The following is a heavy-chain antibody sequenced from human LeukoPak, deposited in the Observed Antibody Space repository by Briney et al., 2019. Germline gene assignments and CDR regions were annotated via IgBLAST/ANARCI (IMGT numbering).Heavy chain of an antibody. J-gene: IGHJ4*02. D-gene: IGHD2-2*01. CDR1: GLTVSSNY. CDR3: ARGDTSHRGSFDY. V-gene: IGHV3-66*01. Sequence: GGSLRLSCAASGLTVSSNYMSWVRQAPGKGLEWVSVIYSGGSTYYADSVKGRFTISRDNSKNTLYLQMNSLRAEDTAVYYCARGDTSHRGSFDYWGQGTLVTVSS. CDR2: IYSGGST.